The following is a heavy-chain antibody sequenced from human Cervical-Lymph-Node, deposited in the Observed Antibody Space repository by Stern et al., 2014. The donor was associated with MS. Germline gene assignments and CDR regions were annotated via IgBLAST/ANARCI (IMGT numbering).Heavy chain of an antibody. CDR3: GRGDAGDY. J-gene: IGHJ4*02. Sequence: QVQLGQSGGDLVKPGGSLRLPCVASGFSFSDYDMSWIRQAPGKGLEWISYISGSGGAIYYADSVQGRFTISRDNAKNSLFLQMNSLRAEDTAVYYCGRGDAGDYWGQGTLVTVAS. D-gene: IGHD2-21*02. CDR2: ISGSGGAI. CDR1: GFSFSDYD. V-gene: IGHV3-11*01.